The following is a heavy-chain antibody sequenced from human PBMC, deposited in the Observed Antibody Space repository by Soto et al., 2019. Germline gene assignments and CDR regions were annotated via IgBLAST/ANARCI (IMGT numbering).Heavy chain of an antibody. D-gene: IGHD3-22*01. CDR1: DFTFRMFA. Sequence: DAQMLESGGGLVQPGASLRLSCAASDFTFRMFAMSWVRQAPGKGLEWVSSIGGGGDDTYYTDSVKGRFTISRDNAKNSLYLQMNSLRAEDTAVYYCARDHHDSSGYYSYYFDYWGQGTLVTVSS. CDR2: IGGGGDDT. J-gene: IGHJ4*02. V-gene: IGHV3-23*01. CDR3: ARDHHDSSGYYSYYFDY.